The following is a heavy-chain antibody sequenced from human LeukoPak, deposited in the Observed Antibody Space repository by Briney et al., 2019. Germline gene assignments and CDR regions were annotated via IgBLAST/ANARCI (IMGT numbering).Heavy chain of an antibody. Sequence: SETLSLTCTVSGDSISRYYWNWVRQPPGKGLEWIGDIYNGGSTNYNYKPSLKSRVTMSVDTSKNRFSLRLSSVTAADTALYYCATDSSGSFDAFDVWGQGTLVTVSS. CDR1: GDSISRYY. J-gene: IGHJ3*01. CDR3: ATDSSGSFDAFDV. V-gene: IGHV4-59*08. CDR2: IYNGGST. D-gene: IGHD3-22*01.